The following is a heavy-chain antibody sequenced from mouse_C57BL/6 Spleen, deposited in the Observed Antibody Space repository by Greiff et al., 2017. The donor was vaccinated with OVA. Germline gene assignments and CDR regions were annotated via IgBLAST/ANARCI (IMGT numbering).Heavy chain of an antibody. V-gene: IGHV1-82*01. CDR2: IYPGDGDT. J-gene: IGHJ3*02. Sequence: QVQLQQSGPELVKPGASVKISCKASGYAFSSSWMNWVKQRPGKGLEWIGRIYPGDGDTNYNGKFKGKATLTADKTSSTAYMQLSSLTSEDSAVYICARMGDDYPGYWGQGTRGTVSA. CDR3: ARMGDDYPGY. D-gene: IGHD2-4*01. CDR1: GYAFSSSW.